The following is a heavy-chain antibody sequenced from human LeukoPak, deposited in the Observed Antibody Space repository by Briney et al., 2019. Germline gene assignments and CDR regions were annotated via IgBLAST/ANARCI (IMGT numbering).Heavy chain of an antibody. V-gene: IGHV3-21*01. Sequence: GGSLRLSCAASGFTFSGYSMNWVRQAPGRGLEWVSSISSTSTYIDYADSVKGRFTISRDNAKNSLFLQMDSLRAEDTAVYYCAGDPPSRGTRYFDYWGQGTLVTVSS. CDR3: AGDPPSRGTRYFDY. D-gene: IGHD3-16*01. CDR2: ISSTSTYI. J-gene: IGHJ4*02. CDR1: GFTFSGYS.